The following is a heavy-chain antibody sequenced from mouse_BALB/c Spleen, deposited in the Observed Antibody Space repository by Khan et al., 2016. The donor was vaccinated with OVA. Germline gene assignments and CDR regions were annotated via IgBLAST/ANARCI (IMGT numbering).Heavy chain of an antibody. J-gene: IGHJ2*01. CDR1: GFSLTIYG. Sequence: VQLQESGPGLVAPSQSLSITCTVSGFSLTIYGVHWVRQPPGKGLEWLGVIWAGGSTNYNSALMSRLSISKDDSKSQVFLKMNSLQTDDTAMYFCARNREPDYFDYWGQGTTLTVSS. V-gene: IGHV2-9*02. CDR2: IWAGGST. CDR3: ARNREPDYFDY.